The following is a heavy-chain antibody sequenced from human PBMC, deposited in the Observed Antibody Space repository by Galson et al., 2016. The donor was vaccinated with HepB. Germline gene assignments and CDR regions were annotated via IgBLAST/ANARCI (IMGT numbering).Heavy chain of an antibody. Sequence: SLRLSCAASGFTFTAYGMHWVRQAPGKGLEWVAVMSFDGTNKNYADSVKGRFTISRDNSENTLYLQMNSLRAEDTAVYYCARDARQDFWSGIFGYWGQGTLVTVSS. CDR3: ARDARQDFWSGIFGY. J-gene: IGHJ4*02. D-gene: IGHD3-3*01. V-gene: IGHV3-30*03. CDR2: MSFDGTNK. CDR1: GFTFTAYG.